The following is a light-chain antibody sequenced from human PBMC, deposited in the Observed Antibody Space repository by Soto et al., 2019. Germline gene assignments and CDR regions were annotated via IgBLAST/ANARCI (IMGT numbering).Light chain of an antibody. CDR2: DAS. J-gene: IGKJ4*01. CDR1: QSVSNW. Sequence: DIQMTQSPSTLTASVGDRFTITCRASQSVSNWLAWYQQKPGKAPKLLIYDASSLDSGVPSRFSGSGSGTEFTLTITSLQPDDFATYYCQQYNSYSLTFGGGTKVEIK. V-gene: IGKV1-5*01. CDR3: QQYNSYSLT.